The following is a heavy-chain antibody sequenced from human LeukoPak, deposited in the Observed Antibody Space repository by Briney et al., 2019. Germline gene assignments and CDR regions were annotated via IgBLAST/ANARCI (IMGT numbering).Heavy chain of an antibody. D-gene: IGHD1-26*01. J-gene: IGHJ3*02. V-gene: IGHV3-30*18. CDR3: AKDSGSYSDAFDI. CDR1: GFTFNSYA. Sequence: GGSLRLSCEASGFTFNSYAMSWVRQAPGKGLEWVAVISYDGSNKYYADSVKGRFTISRDNSKSTLYLQMNSLRAEDTAVYYCAKDSGSYSDAFDIWGQGTMVTVSS. CDR2: ISYDGSNK.